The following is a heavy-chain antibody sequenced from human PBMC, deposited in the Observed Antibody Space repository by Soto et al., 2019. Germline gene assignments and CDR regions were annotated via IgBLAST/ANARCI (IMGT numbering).Heavy chain of an antibody. CDR2: IYYSGST. CDR3: AGSGADGDWIYFDY. D-gene: IGHD4-17*01. CDR1: GGSISSYY. J-gene: IGHJ4*02. Sequence: LSLTCTVSGGSISSYYWSWIRQPPGKGLEWIGYIYYSGSTNYNPSLKSRVTISVDTSKNQFSLKLSSVTAADTAVYYCAGSGADGDWIYFDYWGQGTLVTVSS. V-gene: IGHV4-59*08.